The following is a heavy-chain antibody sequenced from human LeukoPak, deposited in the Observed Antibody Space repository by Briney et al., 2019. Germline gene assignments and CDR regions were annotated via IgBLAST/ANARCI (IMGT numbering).Heavy chain of an antibody. D-gene: IGHD3-16*01. CDR3: ASLRSYISWFDP. J-gene: IGHJ5*02. Sequence: PSETLSLTCTVSGGSISSSSYYWGWIRQPPGKGLEWIGSIYYSGSTYYNPSLKSRVTISVDTSKNQFSLKLSSVTAADTAVYYCASLRSYISWFDPWGQGTLVTVSS. CDR1: GGSISSSSYY. V-gene: IGHV4-39*07. CDR2: IYYSGST.